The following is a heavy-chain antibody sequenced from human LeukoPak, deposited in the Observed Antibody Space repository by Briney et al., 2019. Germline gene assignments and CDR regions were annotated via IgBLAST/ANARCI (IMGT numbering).Heavy chain of an antibody. CDR2: ISSSSSTI. D-gene: IGHD1-26*01. Sequence: GGSLRLSCAASGFTFSSYSMNWVRQAPGKGLERVSYISSSSSTIYYADSVKGRFTISRDNAKNSLYLQMNSLRAEDTAVYYCARASERFTVGATSDFDYWGQGTLVTVSS. CDR1: GFTFSSYS. J-gene: IGHJ4*02. V-gene: IGHV3-48*04. CDR3: ARASERFTVGATSDFDY.